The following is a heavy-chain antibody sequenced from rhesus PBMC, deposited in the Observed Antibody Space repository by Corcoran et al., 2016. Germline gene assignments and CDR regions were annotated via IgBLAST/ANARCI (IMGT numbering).Heavy chain of an antibody. CDR3: ARALPDYGSYYGLDS. Sequence: QLQLQESGPGLVKPSETLSLTCAVSGGSISGYWWSWSRQPPGKGLEWIGRIDSIGNTDYNPSLNSRVAISRDTSKNQFSLMLSSVTAADTAVYYCARALPDYGSYYGLDSWGQGVVVTVSS. CDR1: GGSISGYW. D-gene: IGHD4-4*01. CDR2: IDSIGNT. V-gene: IGHV4-160*01. J-gene: IGHJ6*01.